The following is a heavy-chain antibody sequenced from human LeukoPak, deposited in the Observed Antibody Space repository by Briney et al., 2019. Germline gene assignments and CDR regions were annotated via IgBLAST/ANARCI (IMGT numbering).Heavy chain of an antibody. CDR3: ATDRKVGTWDPRFNY. Sequence: PGGSLRLSCATSGFTFSSYSMNWVRQAPGEGLEWVSSIISSSSYIYHAASVKGRFTISRHNAKNSLYLQMNSLRAEDTAIYYCATDRKVGTWDPRFNYWGQGTLVTVSS. CDR1: GFTFSSYS. V-gene: IGHV3-21*01. J-gene: IGHJ4*02. D-gene: IGHD4-23*01. CDR2: IISSSSYI.